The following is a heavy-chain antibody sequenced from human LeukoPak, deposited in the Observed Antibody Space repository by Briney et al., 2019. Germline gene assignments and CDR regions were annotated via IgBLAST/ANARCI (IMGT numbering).Heavy chain of an antibody. D-gene: IGHD3-10*01. J-gene: IGHJ4*02. V-gene: IGHV3-23*01. Sequence: GGSLRLSCAASGFTFSSYEMSWVRQAPGKGLEWVSAISGSGTNTYYADSVKGRFTISRDNSKNTLDLQMNSLRAEDTAVYYCGGGGGGEWFGTFDYWGQGTLVTVSS. CDR1: GFTFSSYE. CDR2: ISGSGTNT. CDR3: GGGGGGEWFGTFDY.